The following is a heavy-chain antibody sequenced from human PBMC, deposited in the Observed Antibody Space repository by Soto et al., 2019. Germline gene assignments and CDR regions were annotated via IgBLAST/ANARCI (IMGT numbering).Heavy chain of an antibody. D-gene: IGHD1-20*01. Sequence: EVQLLASGGGLVQPGESLRLSCAASGFSVNTYAMSWVRQAPGKGLEWVSTTGISGRTTYYADSVKGRFTVSRDDSQNTLDLQMSSLRAEYTAVYYCATVHNTSRSFNYWGQGTLVTVAS. CDR2: TGISGRTT. CDR1: GFSVNTYA. CDR3: ATVHNTSRSFNY. J-gene: IGHJ4*02. V-gene: IGHV3-23*01.